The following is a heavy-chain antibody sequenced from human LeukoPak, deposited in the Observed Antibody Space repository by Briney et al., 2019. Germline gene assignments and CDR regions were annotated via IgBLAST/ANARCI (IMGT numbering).Heavy chain of an antibody. CDR3: ARGNMPNRPLKIRWGAQEEDY. J-gene: IGHJ4*02. CDR2: ISYDGSNK. V-gene: IGHV3-30*04. D-gene: IGHD3-16*01. CDR1: GFTFSSYA. Sequence: GGSLRLSCAASGFTFSSYAMHWVRQAPGKGLEWVAVISYDGSNKYYADSVKGRFTISRDNSKNTLYLQMNSLRAEDTAVYYCARGNMPNRPLKIRWGAQEEDYWGQGTLVTVSS.